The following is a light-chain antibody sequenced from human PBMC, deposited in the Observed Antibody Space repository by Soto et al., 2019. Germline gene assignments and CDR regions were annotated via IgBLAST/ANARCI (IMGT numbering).Light chain of an antibody. CDR3: QHHNDWVKA. J-gene: IGKJ2*01. CDR2: YAY. Sequence: EIVVTQSPATLSVSPGERATLSCRASQSVDNKLAWYQQKPGQAPRLLIYYAYTRATGVPARFSGSGSGTECTLTISSLQSEDFAVYYCQHHNDWVKAFGQGTKLEI. CDR1: QSVDNK. V-gene: IGKV3D-15*01.